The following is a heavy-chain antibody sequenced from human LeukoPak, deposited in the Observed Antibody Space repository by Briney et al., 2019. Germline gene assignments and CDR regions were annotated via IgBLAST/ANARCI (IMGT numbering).Heavy chain of an antibody. CDR2: IWADGSNK. V-gene: IGHV3-33*01. D-gene: IGHD3-22*01. CDR1: GFTFSTHA. Sequence: GGSLRLSCAAPGFTFSTHAMHWVRQAPGMGLEWVAFIWADGSNKYYGTSVKGRFTISRDNSKNTLYLQMNSLRAEDTAVYHCVRDDDRPDNGLDYWGQGTLVTVSS. CDR3: VRDDDRPDNGLDY. J-gene: IGHJ4*02.